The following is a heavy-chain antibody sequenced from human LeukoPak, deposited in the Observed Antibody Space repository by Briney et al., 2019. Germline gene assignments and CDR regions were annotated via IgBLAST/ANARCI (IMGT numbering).Heavy chain of an antibody. CDR1: GFTFSSYW. Sequence: GGPLRLSCAASGFTFSSYWMSWVRQAPGKGLEWVANIKQGGSEKYYVDSVKGRFTISRDNAKNSLYLEMNSLRAEDTAVYYCARADYDYVWGSYRPYYFDYWGQGTLVTVSS. CDR2: IKQGGSEK. CDR3: ARADYDYVWGSYRPYYFDY. D-gene: IGHD3-16*02. V-gene: IGHV3-7*01. J-gene: IGHJ4*02.